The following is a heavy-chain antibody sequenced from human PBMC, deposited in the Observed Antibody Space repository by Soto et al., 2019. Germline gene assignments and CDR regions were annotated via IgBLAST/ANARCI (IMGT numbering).Heavy chain of an antibody. D-gene: IGHD7-27*01. CDR1: GGALSGYY. CDR2: INHSGST. V-gene: IGHV4-34*01. CDR3: ARGWGRIFDY. Sequence: QVQLQQWGAGLLKPSETLSLTCAVYGGALSGYYWGWIRQPPGKGLVWIGEINHSGSTNYNPTLKSRFTRSVDTPKNQFSLKLSSVTAAATAVYYCARGWGRIFDYWGQGTLVTVSS. J-gene: IGHJ4*02.